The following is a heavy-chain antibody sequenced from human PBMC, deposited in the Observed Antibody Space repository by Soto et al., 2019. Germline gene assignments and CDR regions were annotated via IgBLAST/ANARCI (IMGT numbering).Heavy chain of an antibody. CDR2: ISGSGGST. CDR3: ANNKNGPNDAFDI. D-gene: IGHD2-8*01. Sequence: PGGSLRLSCAASGFTFSSYAMSWVRQAPGKGLEWVSAISGSGGSTYYADSVKGRFTISRDNSKNTLYLQMNSLRAEDTAVYYCANNKNGPNDAFDIWGQGTMVTVSS. J-gene: IGHJ3*02. CDR1: GFTFSSYA. V-gene: IGHV3-23*01.